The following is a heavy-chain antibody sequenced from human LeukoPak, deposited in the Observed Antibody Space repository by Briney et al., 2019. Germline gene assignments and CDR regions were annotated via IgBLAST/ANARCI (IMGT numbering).Heavy chain of an antibody. CDR3: ARANAYRDYPTSEDYYYYMDV. D-gene: IGHD4-17*01. CDR1: GGSISSYY. Sequence: SETLSLTCTVSGGSISSYYWSWIRQPPGKGLEWIGYIYYSGSTSYNPSLKSRVTISVDTSKNQFSLKLSSVTAADTAVYYCARANAYRDYPTSEDYYYYMDVWGKGTTVTISS. J-gene: IGHJ6*03. CDR2: IYYSGST. V-gene: IGHV4-59*01.